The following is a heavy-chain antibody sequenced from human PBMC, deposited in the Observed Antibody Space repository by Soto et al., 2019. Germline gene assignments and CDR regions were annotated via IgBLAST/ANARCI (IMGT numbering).Heavy chain of an antibody. J-gene: IGHJ5*02. Sequence: SETLSLTCAVYGGSFSNYYWSWIRQPPGKGLEWIGEIHYNRNTNYNPSLKSRVTISMETSKTQFSLKLSSVTAADTAVYYCAGRRIVVVPAAIDLWGQGTRVTVSS. CDR1: GGSFSNYY. CDR2: IHYNRNT. V-gene: IGHV4-34*01. D-gene: IGHD2-2*01. CDR3: AGRRIVVVPAAIDL.